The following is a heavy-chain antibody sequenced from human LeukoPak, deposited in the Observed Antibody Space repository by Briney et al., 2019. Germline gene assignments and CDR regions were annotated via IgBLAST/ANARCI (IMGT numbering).Heavy chain of an antibody. CDR3: ATTLYSSGWYPSFDY. CDR2: IWYDGSNK. CDR1: GFTFSSYG. V-gene: IGHV3-33*01. D-gene: IGHD6-19*01. Sequence: GRSLRLSCAASGFTFSSYGMHWVRQAPGKGLEWVAVIWYDGSNKYYADSVKSRFTISRDNSKNTLYLQMNSLRAEDTAVYYCATTLYSSGWYPSFDYWGQGTLVTVSS. J-gene: IGHJ4*02.